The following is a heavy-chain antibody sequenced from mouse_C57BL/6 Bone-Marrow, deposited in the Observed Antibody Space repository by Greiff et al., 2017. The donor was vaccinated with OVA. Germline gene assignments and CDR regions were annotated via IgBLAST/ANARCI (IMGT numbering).Heavy chain of an antibody. CDR2: ISGGGGNT. CDR1: GLTFSSYT. V-gene: IGHV5-9*01. Sequence: EVQLVESGGGLVKPGGSLKLSCAASGLTFSSYTMSWVRQTPEKRLEWVATISGGGGNTYYPDSVKGRFTISRDNAKNTLYLQMSSLRSEDTALYYCARSYYGSSYVGYWGQGTTLTVSS. CDR3: ARSYYGSSYVGY. J-gene: IGHJ2*01. D-gene: IGHD1-1*01.